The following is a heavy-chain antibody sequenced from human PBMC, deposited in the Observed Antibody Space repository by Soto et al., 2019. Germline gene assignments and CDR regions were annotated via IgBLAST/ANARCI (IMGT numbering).Heavy chain of an antibody. J-gene: IGHJ6*02. CDR2: IYYSGST. V-gene: IGHV4-31*03. Sequence: QVQLQESGPGLVKPSQTLSLTCSVSGGSFSSGAYYWSWIRQHPGRGLEWIGYIYYSGSTSYNLSLWIRITISMATSTNQFSLKLSSVTAADSAVYYCARGVYYYYYGMDVWGQGTTVTVSS. CDR1: GGSFSSGAYY. CDR3: ARGVYYYYYGMDV.